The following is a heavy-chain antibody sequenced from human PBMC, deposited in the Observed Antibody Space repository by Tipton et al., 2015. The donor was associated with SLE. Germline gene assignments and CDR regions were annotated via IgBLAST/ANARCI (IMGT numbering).Heavy chain of an antibody. V-gene: IGHV4-38-2*01. CDR1: GYSISSGYY. CDR3: ARHGKARSSSWYVNYFQH. Sequence: TLSLTCAVSGYSISSGYYWGWIRQPPGQGLEWIGSIYHSGSTYYNPSLKSRVTISVATSKNQFSLKLCSVTAADTAVYYCARHGKARSSSWYVNYFQHWGQGTLVTVSS. D-gene: IGHD6-13*01. J-gene: IGHJ1*01. CDR2: IYHSGST.